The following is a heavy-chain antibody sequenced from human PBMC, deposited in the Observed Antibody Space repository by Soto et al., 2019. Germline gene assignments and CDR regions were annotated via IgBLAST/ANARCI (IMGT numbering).Heavy chain of an antibody. D-gene: IGHD3-16*01. Sequence: QVQLVQSGAEVKKPGSSVKVSCKASGGTFSSYAISWVRQAPGQGLEWMGGIIPIFGTANYAQKFQGRVTITAEESTSTAYVELGSLRSDDTAVYYCERALVGGSFLDVWGQGTTVTVAS. J-gene: IGHJ6*02. CDR3: ERALVGGSFLDV. CDR1: GGTFSSYA. V-gene: IGHV1-69*01. CDR2: IIPIFGTA.